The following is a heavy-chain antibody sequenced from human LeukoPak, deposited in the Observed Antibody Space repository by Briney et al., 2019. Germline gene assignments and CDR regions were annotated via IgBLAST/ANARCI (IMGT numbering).Heavy chain of an antibody. CDR2: IYYSGTT. Sequence: SETLSLTCTVSGGSMSSYYWSWIRQPPGKGLEWIGYIYYSGTTNYNPSLKSRVTISVDTSKDQFSLKLRSVTAADTAVYYCARGVYIAAAQYGYWGQGTLVTVSS. CDR3: ARGVYIAAAQYGY. J-gene: IGHJ4*02. V-gene: IGHV4-59*01. D-gene: IGHD6-13*01. CDR1: GGSMSSYY.